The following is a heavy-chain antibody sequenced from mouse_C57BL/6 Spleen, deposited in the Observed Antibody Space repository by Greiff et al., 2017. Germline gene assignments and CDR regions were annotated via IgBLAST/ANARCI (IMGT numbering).Heavy chain of an antibody. CDR3: ARRDYGSSGYFDV. CDR2: ISSGGSYT. D-gene: IGHD1-1*01. V-gene: IGHV5-6*02. CDR1: GFTFSSYG. J-gene: IGHJ1*03. Sequence: EVKLVESGGDLVKPGGSLTLSCAASGFTFSSYGMSWVRQTPAKRLEWVATISSGGSYTYYPDSVKGRFTFSRDNAKNTLYLQMSSLKSEDTAMYYCARRDYGSSGYFDVWGTGTTVTVSS.